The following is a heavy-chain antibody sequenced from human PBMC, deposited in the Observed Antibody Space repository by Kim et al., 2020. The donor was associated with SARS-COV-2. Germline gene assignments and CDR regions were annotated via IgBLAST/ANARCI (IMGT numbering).Heavy chain of an antibody. Sequence: SETLSLTCAVSGGSISSSNWWSWVRQPPGRRLEWIGEIYHSGSTNYNPSLKSRVTMSVDKSKNQFSLQLSSVTAADTAVYYCARAPEYSVNIWTNYRHY. V-gene: IGHV4-4*02. CDR2: IYHSGST. CDR3: ARAPEYSVNIWTNYRHY. D-gene: IGHD3-16*02. J-gene: IGHJ6*01. CDR1: GGSISSSNW.